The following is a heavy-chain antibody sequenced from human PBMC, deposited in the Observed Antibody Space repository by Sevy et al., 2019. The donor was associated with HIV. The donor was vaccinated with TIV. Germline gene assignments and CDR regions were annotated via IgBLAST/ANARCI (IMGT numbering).Heavy chain of an antibody. V-gene: IGHV3-30*18. CDR2: ISYDGSNK. CDR3: AKSGRGVAARPTPFDY. J-gene: IGHJ4*02. D-gene: IGHD6-6*01. Sequence: GGSLRLSCAASGFTFSSYGMHWVRQAPGKGLEWVAVISYDGSNKYYADSVKGRFTISRDNSKKTLYLQMNSLRAEDTAVYYCAKSGRGVAARPTPFDYWGQGTLVTVS. CDR1: GFTFSSYG.